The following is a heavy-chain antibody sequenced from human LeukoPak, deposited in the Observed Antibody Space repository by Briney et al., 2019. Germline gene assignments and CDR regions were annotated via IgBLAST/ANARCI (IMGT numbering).Heavy chain of an antibody. J-gene: IGHJ4*02. V-gene: IGHV3-21*01. Sequence: PGGSLRLSCAASGFTFSTYSMNWVRQAPGKGLEWVSAISGSSDYIYYADSVKGRFTTSRDNAKNSLFLQMNSLRAEDTAVYYCARAPTVLVGYCSSASCQADYWGQGTLVTVSS. CDR1: GFTFSTYS. CDR2: ISGSSDYI. D-gene: IGHD2-2*01. CDR3: ARAPTVLVGYCSSASCQADY.